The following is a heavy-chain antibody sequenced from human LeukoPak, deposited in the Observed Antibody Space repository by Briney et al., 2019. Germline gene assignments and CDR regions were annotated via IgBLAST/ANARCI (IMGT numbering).Heavy chain of an antibody. CDR3: ARVNYDTSGYTHFDY. D-gene: IGHD3-22*01. Sequence: SETLSLTCTVSGGSISSGGYSWCWIRQPPGKGLEWIGYIYHSGSTYYNPSLESRVTISVDRSKNQFSLKLSSVTAADTAVYYCARVNYDTSGYTHFDYWGQGTLVTVSS. J-gene: IGHJ4*02. V-gene: IGHV4-30-2*01. CDR2: IYHSGST. CDR1: GGSISSGGYS.